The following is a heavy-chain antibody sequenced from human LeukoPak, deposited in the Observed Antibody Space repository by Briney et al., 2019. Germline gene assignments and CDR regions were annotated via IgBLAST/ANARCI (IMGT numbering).Heavy chain of an antibody. J-gene: IGHJ6*02. CDR2: INPSGGST. CDR1: GYTFTSYY. Sequence: GASVKVSCKASGYTFTSYYMHWVRQAPGQGLEWMGVINPSGGSTSYAQKFQGRVTMTRDTSTSTVYMGLSSLRSEDTAVYYCARSVVPEYFYYYGMDVWGQGTTVTVSS. CDR3: ARSVVPEYFYYYGMDV. V-gene: IGHV1-46*01. D-gene: IGHD2-2*01.